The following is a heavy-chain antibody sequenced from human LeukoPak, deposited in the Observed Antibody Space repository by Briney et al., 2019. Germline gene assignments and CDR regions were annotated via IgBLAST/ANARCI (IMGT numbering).Heavy chain of an antibody. CDR2: SYYSGST. D-gene: IGHD3-22*01. J-gene: IGHJ4*02. V-gene: IGHV4-39*01. Sequence: PSETLSLTCTVSGGSISSSRYSWAWMRQPPGKGLEWIGSSYYSGSTYDDPSLKSPVTISVDTSKNQFSLKLTSVTAADTAVYYRARPSSSGYYYVATFDYWGQGTLVTVSS. CDR3: ARPSSSGYYYVATFDY. CDR1: GGSISSSRYS.